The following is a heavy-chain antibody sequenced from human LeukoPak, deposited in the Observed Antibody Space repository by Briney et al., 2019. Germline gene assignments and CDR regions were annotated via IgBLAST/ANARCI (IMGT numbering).Heavy chain of an antibody. CDR3: ARELADSGGAFDI. V-gene: IGHV3-66*03. Sequence: GGSLRLSCTVSGFTVSSNSMSWVRQAPGKGLEWVSFIYSDNPHYSDSVKGRFTISTDNSKNTLYLQMNSLRAEDTAVYYCARELADSGGAFDIWGQGTMVTVSS. CDR1: GFTVSSNS. CDR2: IYSDNP. J-gene: IGHJ3*02. D-gene: IGHD1-26*01.